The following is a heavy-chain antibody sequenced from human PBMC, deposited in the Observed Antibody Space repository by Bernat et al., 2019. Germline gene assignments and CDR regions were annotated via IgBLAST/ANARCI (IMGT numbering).Heavy chain of an antibody. J-gene: IGHJ4*02. CDR2: INPSGGTT. CDR1: GYTFTSYY. V-gene: IGHV1-46*01. CDR3: ARGYYGSGSYYLDY. Sequence: QVQLVQSGAEVKKPGASVKVSCKASGYTFTSYYMHWVRQAPGQGLEWMGVINPSGGTTSYAQKFRGRVTMTRDTSTSTVYMELSSLRSEDTAVYYCARGYYGSGSYYLDYGGQGTLVTVCS. D-gene: IGHD3-10*01.